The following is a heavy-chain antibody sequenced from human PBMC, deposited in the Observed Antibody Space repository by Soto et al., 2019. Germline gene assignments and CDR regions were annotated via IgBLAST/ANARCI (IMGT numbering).Heavy chain of an antibody. CDR3: AGDLIPITSNWFDP. J-gene: IGHJ5*02. D-gene: IGHD1-20*01. Sequence: GGSLRLSCAASGFTFSSYSMNWVRQAPGKGLEWVSYISSSSSTIYYADSVKGRFTISRDNAKNSLYLQMNSLRDEDTAVYYCAGDLIPITSNWFDPWGQGTLVTVSS. V-gene: IGHV3-48*02. CDR1: GFTFSSYS. CDR2: ISSSSSTI.